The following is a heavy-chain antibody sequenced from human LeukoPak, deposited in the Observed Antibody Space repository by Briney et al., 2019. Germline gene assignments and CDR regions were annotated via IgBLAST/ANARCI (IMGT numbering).Heavy chain of an antibody. Sequence: GGSLRLSCAASGFTFSTYGMHWVRQAPGKGLEWVAVISYDGSNKYYADSVKGRFTISKDNSKNTLYLQMNSLRAEDTAVYYCAKYSRYFDWLFREDAFDIWGQGTMVTVSS. V-gene: IGHV3-30*18. CDR1: GFTFSTYG. CDR2: ISYDGSNK. CDR3: AKYSRYFDWLFREDAFDI. J-gene: IGHJ3*02. D-gene: IGHD3-9*01.